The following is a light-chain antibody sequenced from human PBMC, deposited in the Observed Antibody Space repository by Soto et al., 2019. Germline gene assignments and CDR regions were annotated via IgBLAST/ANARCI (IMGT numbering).Light chain of an antibody. CDR2: DVS. CDR3: NSYTSGSTLVV. CDR1: SSDVGGYNY. Sequence: QSVLTQPASVSGSPGQSITISGTGTSSDVGGYNYVSWYQQHPGKAPKLMIYDVSNRPSGVSNRFSGSKSGNTASLTISGLQAEDEADYYCNSYTSGSTLVVFGGGTKVTVL. V-gene: IGLV2-14*01. J-gene: IGLJ2*01.